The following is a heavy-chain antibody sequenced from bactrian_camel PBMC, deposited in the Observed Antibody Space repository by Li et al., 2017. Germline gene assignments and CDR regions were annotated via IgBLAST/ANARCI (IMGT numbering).Heavy chain of an antibody. J-gene: IGHJ4*01. Sequence: VQLVESGGGSAQTGGSLTLSCAASGFTAPRVCMGWFRQAPGKEREGVAHIYTGGSSTYYADSVKGRFTISQDTAKNTLYLQMSNIEAEDTATYYCAQDVLERGCTPTTVFHIWGQGTRVTVS. CDR3: AQDVLERGCTPTTVFHI. CDR2: IYTGGSST. CDR1: GFTAPRVC. V-gene: IGHV3S1*01. D-gene: IGHD8*01.